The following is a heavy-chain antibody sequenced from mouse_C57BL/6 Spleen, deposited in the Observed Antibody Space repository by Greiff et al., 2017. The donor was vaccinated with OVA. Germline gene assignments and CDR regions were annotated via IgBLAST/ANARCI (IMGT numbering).Heavy chain of an antibody. V-gene: IGHV14-1*01. J-gene: IGHJ4*01. Sequence: EVQLQQSGAELVRPGASVKLSCTASGFNIKDYYMHWVKQRPEQGLEWIGRIDPEDGDTEYAPKFQGKATMTADTSSNTAYLQLSSLTSEDTAVYYCTLPLTTVEDYYAMDYWGQGTSVTVSS. CDR1: GFNIKDYY. CDR3: TLPLTTVEDYYAMDY. D-gene: IGHD1-1*01. CDR2: IDPEDGDT.